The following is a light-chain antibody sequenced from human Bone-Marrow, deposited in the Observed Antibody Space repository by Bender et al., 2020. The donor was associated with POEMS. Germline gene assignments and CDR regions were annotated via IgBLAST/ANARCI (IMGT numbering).Light chain of an antibody. Sequence: QSVLTQPPSVSEAPGQRVTISCTGSNSNIGAGFDIHWYQHLPGTAPKLLIYGYNNRPSGVPDRFSGSKSGTSASLAITGLQAEDEGDYYCQSYDTSLGGWVFGGGTKLTVL. CDR2: GYN. V-gene: IGLV1-40*01. CDR3: QSYDTSLGGWV. J-gene: IGLJ3*02. CDR1: NSNIGAGFD.